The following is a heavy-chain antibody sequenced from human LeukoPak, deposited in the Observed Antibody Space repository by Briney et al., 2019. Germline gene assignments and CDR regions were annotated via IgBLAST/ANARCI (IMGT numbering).Heavy chain of an antibody. J-gene: IGHJ4*02. CDR2: IRYDGSNK. CDR1: GFTFSSYG. D-gene: IGHD3-22*01. V-gene: IGHV3-30*02. Sequence: GGSLSLSCAASGFTFSSYGMHWVRQAPGKGLEWVAFIRYDGSNKYYADSVKGRFTISRDNSKNTLYLQMNSLRAEDTAVYYCARDPDYYDSSGYSDYWGQGTLVTVSS. CDR3: ARDPDYYDSSGYSDY.